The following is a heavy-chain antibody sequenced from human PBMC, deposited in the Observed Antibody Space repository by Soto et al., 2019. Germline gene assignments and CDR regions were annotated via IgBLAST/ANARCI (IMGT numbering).Heavy chain of an antibody. V-gene: IGHV3-30*18. CDR2: ISYDGSNK. CDR1: GFTFSSYG. Sequence: GGSLRLSCAASGFTFSSYGMHWVRQAPGKGLEWVAVISYDGSNKYYADSVKGRFTISRDNSKNTLYLQMNSLRAEDTAVYYCAKDAFTDFWSGYYPDFDYWGQGTLVTVSS. D-gene: IGHD3-3*01. J-gene: IGHJ4*02. CDR3: AKDAFTDFWSGYYPDFDY.